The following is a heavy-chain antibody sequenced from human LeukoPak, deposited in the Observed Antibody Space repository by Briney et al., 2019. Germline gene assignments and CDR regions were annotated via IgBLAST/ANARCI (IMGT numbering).Heavy chain of an antibody. V-gene: IGHV3-23*01. D-gene: IGHD6-13*01. CDR1: GFTFSSYA. Sequence: GGSLRLSCAASGFTFSSYAMSWVRQAPGKGLEWVSAISGSGGSTYYADSVKGRFTISRDNSKNTLYLQMNSLGAEDTAVYYCAKIFQSSSWFDLDYWGQGTLVTVSS. CDR3: AKIFQSSSWFDLDY. CDR2: ISGSGGST. J-gene: IGHJ4*02.